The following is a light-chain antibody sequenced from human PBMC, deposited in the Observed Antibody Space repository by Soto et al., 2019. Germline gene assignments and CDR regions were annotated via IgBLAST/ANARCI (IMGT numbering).Light chain of an antibody. Sequence: QSALTQPPSGSAAPGQKVTISCSGSSSNIGNNIVSWYQQLPGTAPKLLIYENNKRPSGIPDRFSGSKSGTSATLGITGLQTGDEAEYYCGAWDSSLSGGVFGGGTKLTV. J-gene: IGLJ3*02. CDR3: GAWDSSLSGGV. V-gene: IGLV1-51*02. CDR1: SSNIGNNI. CDR2: ENN.